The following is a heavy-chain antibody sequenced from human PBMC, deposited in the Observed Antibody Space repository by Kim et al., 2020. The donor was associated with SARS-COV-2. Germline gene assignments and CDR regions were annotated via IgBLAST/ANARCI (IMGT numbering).Heavy chain of an antibody. Sequence: GGSLRLSCAASGFTFSSYVMSWVRQAPGKGLEWVSAISGSGGSTYYADSVKGRFTISRDNSKNTLYLQMNSLRAEDTAVYYCAKSPYGSGSRDYPPRYYYMDVWGKGTTVTVSS. CDR3: AKSPYGSGSRDYPPRYYYMDV. CDR2: ISGSGGST. D-gene: IGHD3-10*01. CDR1: GFTFSSYV. J-gene: IGHJ6*03. V-gene: IGHV3-23*01.